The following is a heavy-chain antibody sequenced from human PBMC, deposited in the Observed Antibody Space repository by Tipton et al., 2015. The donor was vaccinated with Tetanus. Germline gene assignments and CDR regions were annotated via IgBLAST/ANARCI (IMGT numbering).Heavy chain of an antibody. Sequence: QSGAEVKKPGASVEVSCKASGYTFNTFGISWVRQAPGQGLEWIGWISVYNGNTNYGQNVQGRVTMTTDTPTSTAYMELRSLRSDDTAVYYCARVPTNPLAVDRPTDYWGQGTLVTVSS. CDR2: ISVYNGNT. D-gene: IGHD6-19*01. V-gene: IGHV1-18*01. CDR3: ARVPTNPLAVDRPTDY. J-gene: IGHJ4*02. CDR1: GYTFNTFG.